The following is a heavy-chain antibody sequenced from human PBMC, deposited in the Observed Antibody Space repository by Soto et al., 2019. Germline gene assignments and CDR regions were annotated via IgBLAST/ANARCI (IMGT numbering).Heavy chain of an antibody. D-gene: IGHD2-15*01. Sequence: PSETLSLTCSVSGGSISSYYWSWIRQPPGKGLECIGYIHYGGSTNYNPSLKSRVTVSVDTSRNQISLNLYSATAADTAVYYCARILRGGNTGFAFDIWGQGTMVTVSS. V-gene: IGHV4-59*01. CDR3: ARILRGGNTGFAFDI. CDR1: GGSISSYY. CDR2: IHYGGST. J-gene: IGHJ3*02.